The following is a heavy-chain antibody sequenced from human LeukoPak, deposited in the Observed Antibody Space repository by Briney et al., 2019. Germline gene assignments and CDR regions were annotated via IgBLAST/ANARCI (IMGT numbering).Heavy chain of an antibody. D-gene: IGHD6-19*01. CDR1: GFTFSSYA. J-gene: IGHJ4*02. CDR2: IGSNGGST. V-gene: IGHV3-64D*06. Sequence: GGSLRLSCSASGFTFSSYAMHWVRQAPGKGLEYVSAIGSNGGSTYYADSVKGRFTISRDNSKNTLYLQMSSLRAEDTAVYYCVKEDYSSGSFDYWGQGTLVTVSS. CDR3: VKEDYSSGSFDY.